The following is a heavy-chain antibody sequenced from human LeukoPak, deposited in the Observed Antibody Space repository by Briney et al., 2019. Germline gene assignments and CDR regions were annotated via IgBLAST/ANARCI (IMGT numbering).Heavy chain of an antibody. CDR3: ARGGYSYGFDY. D-gene: IGHD5-18*01. CDR2: IYSGGST. J-gene: IGHJ4*02. V-gene: IGHV3-53*01. CDR1: GFTFNDYY. Sequence: PGGSLRLSCAASGFTFNDYYMSWIRLAPGKGLEWVSVIYSGGSTYYADSVKGRFTISRDNSKNTLYLQMNSLRAEDTAVYYCARGGYSYGFDYWGQGTLVTVSS.